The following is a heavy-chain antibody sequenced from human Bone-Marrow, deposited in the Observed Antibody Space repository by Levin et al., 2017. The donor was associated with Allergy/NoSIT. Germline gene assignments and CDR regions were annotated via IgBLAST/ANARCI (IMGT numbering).Heavy chain of an antibody. CDR1: GFTFSNYA. Sequence: GGSLRLSCEASGFTFSNYAIHWVRQAPGKGLEWVTVISNDGTQKFYVDSVKGRFTISRDNSKSTIYLQMDSLRAEDTALYYCTKEAFAFGYMPDAFEIWGQGTMVIVSS. CDR3: TKEAFAFGYMPDAFEI. V-gene: IGHV3-30*18. D-gene: IGHD1-1*01. J-gene: IGHJ3*02. CDR2: ISNDGTQK.